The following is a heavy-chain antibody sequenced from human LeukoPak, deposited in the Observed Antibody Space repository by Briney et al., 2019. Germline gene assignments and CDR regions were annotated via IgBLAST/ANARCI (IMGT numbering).Heavy chain of an antibody. Sequence: GRSLRLSCAASGFTFDDYVMHWVRQAPGKGLEWVSGISWNSGSIGYADSVKGQFTISRDNAKNSLYLQMNSLRAEDTALYYCAKDIYSYGLEAFDIWGQGTMVTVSS. V-gene: IGHV3-9*01. J-gene: IGHJ3*02. D-gene: IGHD5-18*01. CDR2: ISWNSGSI. CDR3: AKDIYSYGLEAFDI. CDR1: GFTFDDYV.